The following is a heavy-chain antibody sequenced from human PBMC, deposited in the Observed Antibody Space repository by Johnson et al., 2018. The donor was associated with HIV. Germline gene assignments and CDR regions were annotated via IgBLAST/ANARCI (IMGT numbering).Heavy chain of an antibody. V-gene: IGHV3-23*04. D-gene: IGHD2-21*01. CDR2: ITRTDLRT. CDR3: AKDRYSLTRDTFDI. CDR1: GFTLRNCA. Sequence: VQLVESGGGLVQPGGSLRLSCAASGFTLRNCAINWGRRAPGKGLEWVSHITRTDLRTFYADSVRGRFNISRDNSKNTLYLQMNSLRAEDTAVYYCAKDRYSLTRDTFDIWGQGTMVIVSS. J-gene: IGHJ3*02.